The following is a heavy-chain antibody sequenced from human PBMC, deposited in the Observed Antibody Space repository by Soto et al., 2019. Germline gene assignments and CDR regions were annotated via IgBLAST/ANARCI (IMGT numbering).Heavy chain of an antibody. Sequence: SLRLSCAASGFTVSSNYMSWVRQAPGKGLEWVSVIYSGGSTYYADSVKGRFTISRDNSKNTLYLQMNSLRAEDTAVYYCARDRAGDAFDLWGQGTMVTVSS. CDR1: GFTVSSNY. J-gene: IGHJ3*01. D-gene: IGHD3-10*01. CDR2: IYSGGST. CDR3: ARDRAGDAFDL. V-gene: IGHV3-53*01.